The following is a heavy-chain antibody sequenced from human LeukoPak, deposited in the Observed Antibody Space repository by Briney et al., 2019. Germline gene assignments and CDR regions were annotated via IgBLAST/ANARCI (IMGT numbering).Heavy chain of an antibody. Sequence: GGSLRLSCAASGFTFSSYGMHWVRQAPGKGLEWVAVIWYDGSNKYYADSVKGRFTISGDNSKNTLYLQMNSLRAEDTAVYYCARSGSIAARMYYFDYWGQGTLVTVSS. CDR1: GFTFSSYG. J-gene: IGHJ4*02. CDR2: IWYDGSNK. V-gene: IGHV3-33*01. CDR3: ARSGSIAARMYYFDY. D-gene: IGHD6-6*01.